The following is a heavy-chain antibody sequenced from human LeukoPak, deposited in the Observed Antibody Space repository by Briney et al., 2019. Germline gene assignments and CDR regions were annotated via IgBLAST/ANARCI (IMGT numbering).Heavy chain of an antibody. CDR1: GYSFTSYW. CDR2: IDPSDSYT. Sequence: GESLRISCKGSGYSFTSYWISWVRQMPGKGLERMGRIDPSDSYTNYSPSFQGHVTISADKSISTAYLQWSSLKASDTAMYYCARPQTDILTGYYNGAFDIWGQGTMVTVSS. J-gene: IGHJ3*02. V-gene: IGHV5-10-1*01. CDR3: ARPQTDILTGYYNGAFDI. D-gene: IGHD3-9*01.